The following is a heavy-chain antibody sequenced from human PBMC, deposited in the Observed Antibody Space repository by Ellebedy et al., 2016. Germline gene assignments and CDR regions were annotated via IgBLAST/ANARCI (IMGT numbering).Heavy chain of an antibody. D-gene: IGHD5/OR15-5a*01. CDR2: INPERGIT. CDR1: GYTFTDYN. J-gene: IGHJ4*02. Sequence: ASVKVSXXTSGYTFTDYNLQWVRQAPGQGLEWMGWINPERGITNYAQKFQGRVTMTRDTSISTAYMELSRLRSDDTAVYYCARDVALSVYGVYVFDLWGQGSLVSVS. CDR3: ARDVALSVYGVYVFDL. V-gene: IGHV1-2*02.